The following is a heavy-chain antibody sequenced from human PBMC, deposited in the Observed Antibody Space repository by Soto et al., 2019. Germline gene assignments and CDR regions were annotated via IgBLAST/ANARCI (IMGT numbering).Heavy chain of an antibody. CDR3: ARHMDTTGNEAFDS. Sequence: GGSLRLSCAASGFTFSSYWMHWVRQAPGKGLEWVSVISGSGGSTYYADSVKGRFTISRDNSKNTLYLQMNSLRVEDTAVYYCARHMDTTGNEAFDSWGQGAPVTVSS. D-gene: IGHD1-1*01. V-gene: IGHV3-23*01. CDR2: ISGSGGST. J-gene: IGHJ4*02. CDR1: GFTFSSYW.